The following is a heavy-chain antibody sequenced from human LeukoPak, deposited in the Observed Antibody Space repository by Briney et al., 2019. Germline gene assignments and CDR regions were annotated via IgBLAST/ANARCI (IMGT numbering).Heavy chain of an antibody. CDR1: GGSISSYY. D-gene: IGHD1-26*01. Sequence: TSETLSLTCTVSGGSISSYYWSWIRQPAGKGLEWIGRIYTSGSTNYNPSLKSRVTMSVDTSKNQFSLKLSSVTAADTAAYYCARQARYSGSYYYYYMDVWVKGTTVTVSS. V-gene: IGHV4-4*07. J-gene: IGHJ6*03. CDR2: IYTSGST. CDR3: ARQARYSGSYYYYYMDV.